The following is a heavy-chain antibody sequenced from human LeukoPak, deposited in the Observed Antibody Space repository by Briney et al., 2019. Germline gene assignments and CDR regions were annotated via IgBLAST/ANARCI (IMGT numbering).Heavy chain of an antibody. J-gene: IGHJ4*02. CDR1: GFTFSSYG. CDR3: AKDDANCGGDCYSDY. Sequence: GRSLRLSCAASGFTFSSYGMHWVRQAPGKGLEWVAVISYDGSNKYYADSVKGRFTISRDNSKNTLYLQMNSLRAEDTAVYYCAKDDANCGGDCYSDYWGQGTLVTVSS. V-gene: IGHV3-30*18. D-gene: IGHD2-21*02. CDR2: ISYDGSNK.